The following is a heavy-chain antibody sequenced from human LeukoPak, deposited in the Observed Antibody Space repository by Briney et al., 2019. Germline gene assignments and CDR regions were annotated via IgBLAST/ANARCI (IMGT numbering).Heavy chain of an antibody. V-gene: IGHV1-58*01. D-gene: IGHD3-10*01. CDR2: IVVGSGNT. Sequence: GASVKVSCKASGFTFTSSAVQWVRQARGQRLEWIGWIVVGSGNTNYAQKFQERVTITRDMSTSTAYMELSSLRSEDTAVYYCAAVAPHMVREVPPLDYWGQGTLVTVSS. CDR1: GFTFTSSA. CDR3: AAVAPHMVREVPPLDY. J-gene: IGHJ4*02.